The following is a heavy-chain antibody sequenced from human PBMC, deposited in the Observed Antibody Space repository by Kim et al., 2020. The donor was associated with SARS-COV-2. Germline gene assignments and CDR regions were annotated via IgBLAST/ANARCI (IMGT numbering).Heavy chain of an antibody. Sequence: SETLSLTCTVSGGSISSNSHFWAWIRQPPGKGLEWIASIHQSGTTHYNPSLRSRLTIFVDTSKNQFALRLSSVTAADTAVYYCASKPILTGNHYYYFDSWGQGTLVTVSS. J-gene: IGHJ4*02. V-gene: IGHV4-39*01. D-gene: IGHD3-9*01. CDR1: GGSISSNSHF. CDR2: IHQSGTT. CDR3: ASKPILTGNHYYYFDS.